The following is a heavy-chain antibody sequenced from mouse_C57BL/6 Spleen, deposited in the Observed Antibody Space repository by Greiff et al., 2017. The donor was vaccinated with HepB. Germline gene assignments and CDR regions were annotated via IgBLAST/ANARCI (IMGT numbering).Heavy chain of an antibody. CDR2: IYPGDGDT. CDR3: ANLRFDY. J-gene: IGHJ2*01. D-gene: IGHD2-12*01. CDR1: GYAFSSSW. V-gene: IGHV1-82*01. Sequence: VQLQQSGPELVKPGASVKISCKASGYAFSSSWMNWVKQRPGKGLEWIGRIYPGDGDTNYNGKFKGKATLTADKSSSTAYMQLSSLTSEDSAVYFCANLRFDYWGQGTTLTVSS.